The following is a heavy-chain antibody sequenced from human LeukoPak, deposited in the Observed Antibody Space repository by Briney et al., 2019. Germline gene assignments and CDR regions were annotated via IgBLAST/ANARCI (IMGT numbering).Heavy chain of an antibody. CDR2: FYTSGST. Sequence: SETLSLTCTVSGDPISSYYWSWIRQPAGKGLEWIGRFYTSGSTNYNPSLKSRVTMSVDTSKNQFSLKLSSVTAADTAVYYCAREESPVYGSYYFDYWGQGTLVTVSS. J-gene: IGHJ4*02. CDR1: GDPISSYY. D-gene: IGHD2-15*01. CDR3: AREESPVYGSYYFDY. V-gene: IGHV4-4*07.